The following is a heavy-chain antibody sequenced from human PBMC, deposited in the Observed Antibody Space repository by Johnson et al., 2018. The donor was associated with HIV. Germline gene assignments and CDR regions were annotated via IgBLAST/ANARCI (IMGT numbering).Heavy chain of an antibody. CDR3: ARAEGLTGRNAFDI. CDR2: IKQDGSEK. CDR1: GFTFSSYL. J-gene: IGHJ3*02. V-gene: IGHV3-7*02. Sequence: VESGGGLVQPGGSLRLSCAASGFTFSSYLMSWVRQAPGKGLEWVANIKQDGSEKYYVDSVKGRFTISRDNAKNSLYLQMNSLRAEDTAVYYCARAEGLTGRNAFDIWGQGTMVTVSS. D-gene: IGHD1-20*01.